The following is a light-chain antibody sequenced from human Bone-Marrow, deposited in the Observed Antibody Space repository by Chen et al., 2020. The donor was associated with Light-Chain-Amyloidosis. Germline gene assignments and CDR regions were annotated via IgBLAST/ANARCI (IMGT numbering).Light chain of an antibody. J-gene: IGLJ1*01. CDR2: EVT. CDR1: SSDVGGDNH. CDR3: SSYTITNTLV. V-gene: IGLV2-14*01. Sequence: QSALTQPASVSGSPGQSITISCTGTSSDVGGDNHVSWYQQHPAKAPKLMIYEVTNRPSWVPDRFSGSKSDNTASLTISWLQTEDEADYFCSSYTITNTLVFGSGTRVTVL.